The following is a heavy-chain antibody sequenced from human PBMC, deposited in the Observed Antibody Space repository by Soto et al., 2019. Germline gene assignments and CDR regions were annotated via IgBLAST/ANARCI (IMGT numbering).Heavy chain of an antibody. CDR2: IIPIFGTA. CDR3: ASHTRTIVVAYRGGSYYGMDV. V-gene: IGHV1-69*01. J-gene: IGHJ6*02. D-gene: IGHD6-19*01. CDR1: GGTFSSYA. Sequence: QVQLVQSGAEVKKPGSSVKVSCKASGGTFSSYAISWVRQAPGQGLEWMGGIIPIFGTANYAQKFQGRVTITADELPSTAYMGLSSLRSEDTAVYYCASHTRTIVVAYRGGSYYGMDVWGQGTTVTVSS.